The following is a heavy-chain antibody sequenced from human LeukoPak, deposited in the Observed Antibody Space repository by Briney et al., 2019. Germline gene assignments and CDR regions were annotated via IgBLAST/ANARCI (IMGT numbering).Heavy chain of an antibody. D-gene: IGHD4-11*01. CDR2: ISSSGSTI. J-gene: IGHJ4*02. CDR1: GFTFTNYE. CDR3: ARETLYSDYEGNYIDY. Sequence: TGGSLRLACAASGFTFTNYEISWVRQAPGKGLEWISYISSSGSTIYYADSVKGRFTMSRDNAKNSVHLQMNSLRAEDTAVYYCARETLYSDYEGNYIDYWGQGTLVTVSS. V-gene: IGHV3-48*03.